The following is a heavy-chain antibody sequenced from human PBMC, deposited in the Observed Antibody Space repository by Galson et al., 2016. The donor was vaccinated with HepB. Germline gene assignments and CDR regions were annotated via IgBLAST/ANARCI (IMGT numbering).Heavy chain of an antibody. J-gene: IGHJ1*01. D-gene: IGHD5-24*01. Sequence: SVKVSCKASGYTFIRHALHWVRQAPGQRLEWMGWIDAGKGNTQYSNRFQGRITISKDTSATTVNLDLSRLTSEDTAVYYRVRHPQFWGQGTLLTVSS. CDR2: IDAGKGNT. CDR3: VRHPQF. CDR1: GYTFIRHA. V-gene: IGHV1-3*01.